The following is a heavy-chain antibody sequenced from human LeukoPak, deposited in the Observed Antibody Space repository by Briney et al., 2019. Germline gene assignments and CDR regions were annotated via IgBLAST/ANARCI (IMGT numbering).Heavy chain of an antibody. CDR3: ARDSQGYCSGGSCYSVGYYYYYYMDV. CDR1: GYTFTGYY. Sequence: AASVKVSCKASGYTFTGYYMHWVRQAPGQGLEWMGWINPNSGGTNYAQKFQGRVTMTRDTSISTAYMELSRLRSDDTAVYYCARDSQGYCSGGSCYSVGYYYYYYMDVWGKGTTVTVSS. CDR2: INPNSGGT. V-gene: IGHV1-2*02. D-gene: IGHD2-15*01. J-gene: IGHJ6*03.